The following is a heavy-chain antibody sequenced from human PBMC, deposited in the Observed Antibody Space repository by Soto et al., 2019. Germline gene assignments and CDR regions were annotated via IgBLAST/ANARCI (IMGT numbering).Heavy chain of an antibody. CDR1: GFTFSSHG. CDR2: IWYAGSNK. V-gene: IGHV3-33*01. D-gene: IGHD3-16*01. CDR3: ERLGDDKKMDV. Sequence: QEQLVESGGGVVQPGRSLRLSCVASGFTFSSHGMHWFRQAPGKGLEWVAVIWYAGSNKYYADSVKGRFTVSRDNSKNTLYLQMNSLRADVTAVYYCERLGDDKKMDVWGQGTTVTVSS. J-gene: IGHJ6*02.